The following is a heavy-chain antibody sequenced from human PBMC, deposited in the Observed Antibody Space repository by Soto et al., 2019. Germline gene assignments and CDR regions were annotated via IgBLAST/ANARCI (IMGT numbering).Heavy chain of an antibody. J-gene: IGHJ4*02. V-gene: IGHV3-73*01. CDR1: GFTFSDSA. D-gene: IGHD2-2*01. CDR3: ATSRTFDY. Sequence: PGGSLRLSCAASGFTFSDSAIHWFRQASGKGLEWVGRIRNKASTYATGYAASVKGRFTISRDDSKNTAYLQMNSLKTEDTAVYYCATSRTFDYWGQGTLVTVSS. CDR2: IRNKASTYAT.